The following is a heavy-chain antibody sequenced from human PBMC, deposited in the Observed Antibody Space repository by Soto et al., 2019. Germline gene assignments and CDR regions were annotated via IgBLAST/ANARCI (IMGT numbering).Heavy chain of an antibody. Sequence: PGGSLRLSCAASGFTFSSYGMHWVRQAPGKGLEWVAVISYDGSNKYYADSVKGRFTISRDNSKNTLYLQMNSLRAEDTAVYYCASRAVAGHLDYWGQGTLVTVSS. J-gene: IGHJ4*02. D-gene: IGHD6-19*01. V-gene: IGHV3-30*03. CDR2: ISYDGSNK. CDR1: GFTFSSYG. CDR3: ASRAVAGHLDY.